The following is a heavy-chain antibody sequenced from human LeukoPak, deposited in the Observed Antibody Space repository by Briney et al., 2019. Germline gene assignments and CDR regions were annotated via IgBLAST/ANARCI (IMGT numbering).Heavy chain of an antibody. Sequence: PGVTLRLSCEVSGFTFSDHYMSWIRQAPGKRLEWVSYISSGSTYTNYADSVEGRFTISRDNAKNSLYLQMNSLRAEDTAVYYCARGDYGGDYFDYWGQGTLVTVSS. CDR1: GFTFSDHY. V-gene: IGHV3-11*05. CDR2: ISSGSTYT. CDR3: ARGDYGGDYFDY. D-gene: IGHD4-23*01. J-gene: IGHJ4*02.